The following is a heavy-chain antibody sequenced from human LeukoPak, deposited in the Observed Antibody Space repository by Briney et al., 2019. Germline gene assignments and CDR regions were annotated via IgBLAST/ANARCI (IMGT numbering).Heavy chain of an antibody. Sequence: SETLSLTCTVSGGSISSSSYYWGWIRQPPGKGLEWIGYTSYSGNTFYNPSLKSRLTISVGTSKYQFSLKLTSVTAADTAVYYCARYSSRSNFDCWGQGTLVTVSS. CDR3: ARYSSRSNFDC. CDR1: GGSISSSSYY. J-gene: IGHJ4*02. CDR2: TSYSGNT. D-gene: IGHD6-13*01. V-gene: IGHV4-30-4*08.